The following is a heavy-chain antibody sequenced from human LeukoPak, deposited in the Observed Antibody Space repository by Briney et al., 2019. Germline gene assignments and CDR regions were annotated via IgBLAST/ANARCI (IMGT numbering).Heavy chain of an antibody. V-gene: IGHV4-4*07. CDR2: INTSGSI. Sequence: SETLSLTCTVPTDSIISYPWSWIRQPAGKGLKWIGRINTSGSINYNPSLKSRVTMSLDTSKNHFSLNVSSVTAADTAVYYCASGVGSSVYYYWGQGILVTVSS. J-gene: IGHJ4*02. D-gene: IGHD3-22*01. CDR3: ASGVGSSVYYY. CDR1: TDSIISYP.